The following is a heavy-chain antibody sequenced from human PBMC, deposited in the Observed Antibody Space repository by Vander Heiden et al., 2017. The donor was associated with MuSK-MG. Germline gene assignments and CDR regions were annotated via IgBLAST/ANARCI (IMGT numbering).Heavy chain of an antibody. D-gene: IGHD3-16*01. CDR3: ARDIGDPHYYYYYMDV. CDR2: INPNSGGT. CDR1: GYTFTGYY. Sequence: QVQLVQSGAEVKKPGASVKVSCKASGYTFTGYYMHWVRQAPGQGLEWMGWINPNSGGTNYAQKVQGRVTMTRDTSISTAYMELSRLRSDDTAVYYCARDIGDPHYYYYYMDVWGKGTTVTVSS. J-gene: IGHJ6*03. V-gene: IGHV1-2*02.